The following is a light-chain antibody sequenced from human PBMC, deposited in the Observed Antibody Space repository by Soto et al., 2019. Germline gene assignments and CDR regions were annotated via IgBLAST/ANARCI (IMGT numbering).Light chain of an antibody. CDR1: QTITNY. V-gene: IGKV1-39*01. CDR3: QQGYNTPLT. J-gene: IGKJ4*01. Sequence: DIRMTQSPSSLSASVGDRVSITCRASQTITNYLNWYQVKPGEAPKLLIYGASTLQSGVPSRFSGSGSGTDFTLTISNLQLEDFAIYYCQQGYNTPLTFGGGTKLEIK. CDR2: GAS.